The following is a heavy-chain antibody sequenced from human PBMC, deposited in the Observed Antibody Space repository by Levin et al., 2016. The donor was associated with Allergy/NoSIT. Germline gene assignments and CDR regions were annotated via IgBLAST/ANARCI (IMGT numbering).Heavy chain of an antibody. Sequence: GGSLRLSCAASGFTFSTYTMNWVRQAPGKGLEWLSHISGSTGTIHYTDSVKGRFTISRDNAKNSLYLQMNSLRDDDSAVYYCARDAGSSWDYFDLWGQGTLVTVSS. CDR1: GFTFSTYT. D-gene: IGHD6-13*01. J-gene: IGHJ4*02. CDR3: ARDAGSSWDYFDL. CDR2: ISGSTGTI. V-gene: IGHV3-48*02.